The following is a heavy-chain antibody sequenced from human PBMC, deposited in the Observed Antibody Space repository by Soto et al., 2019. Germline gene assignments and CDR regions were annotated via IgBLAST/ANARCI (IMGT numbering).Heavy chain of an antibody. CDR3: AKVEMATTRYYYYGMDV. V-gene: IGHV3-30*18. J-gene: IGHJ6*02. CDR2: ISYDGSNK. Sequence: QVQLVESGGGVVQPGRSLRLSCAASGFTFSSYGMHWVRQAPGKGLEWVAVISYDGSNKYYADSVKGRFTISRDNSKNTLYLQMNSLRAEDTAVYYCAKVEMATTRYYYYGMDVWGQGTTVTVSS. D-gene: IGHD1-1*01. CDR1: GFTFSSYG.